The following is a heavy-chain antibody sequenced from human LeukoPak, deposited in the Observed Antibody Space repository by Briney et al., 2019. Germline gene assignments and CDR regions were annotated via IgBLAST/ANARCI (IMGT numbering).Heavy chain of an antibody. D-gene: IGHD3-22*01. V-gene: IGHV4-39*07. CDR2: IYYSGST. J-gene: IGHJ4*02. CDR3: AIHPIYYDSSGYYTDY. CDR1: GGSISSSSFY. Sequence: SETLSLTCTVSGGSISSSSFYWGWVRQPPGKGLEWIGSIYYSGSTYYNPSLKSRVTISVDTSKNQFSLKLSSVTAADTAVYYCAIHPIYYDSSGYYTDYWGQGTLVTVSS.